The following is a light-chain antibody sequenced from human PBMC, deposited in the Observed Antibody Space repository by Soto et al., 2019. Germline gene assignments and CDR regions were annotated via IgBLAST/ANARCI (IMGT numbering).Light chain of an antibody. CDR3: AAWDDSLNGFYV. CDR1: TSNIGAGFD. V-gene: IGLV1-40*01. Sequence: QAVVTQPPSVSGAPGQRLTISCSGSTSNIGAGFDVHWYQQFPGAAPTLLIYSDTSRPSGVPSRFSASKSGTSASLTITGLRTEDEADYYCAAWDDSLNGFYVFGTGTKLTVL. CDR2: SDT. J-gene: IGLJ1*01.